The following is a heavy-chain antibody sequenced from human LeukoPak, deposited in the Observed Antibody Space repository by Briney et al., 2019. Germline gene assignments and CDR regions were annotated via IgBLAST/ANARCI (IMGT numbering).Heavy chain of an antibody. CDR1: GVSISISGFY. CDR2: TYNSGNT. V-gene: IGHV4-31*01. CDR3: ARSSGWRDAFDF. Sequence: SQTLSLTCSVSGVSISISGFYWHWIRQLPGKGLEWIGYTYNSGNTYYNPSFGSQVTISTDTSMNQFFLKSHSVTAADTAVYYCARSSGWRDAFDFWGRGTMVTVSS. D-gene: IGHD6-19*01. J-gene: IGHJ3*01.